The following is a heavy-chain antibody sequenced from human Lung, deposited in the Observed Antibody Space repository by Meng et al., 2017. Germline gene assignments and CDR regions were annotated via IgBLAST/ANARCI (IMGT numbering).Heavy chain of an antibody. J-gene: IGHJ4*02. CDR3: ARRGRYYDSSGLFDY. V-gene: IGHV1-18*01. D-gene: IGHD3-22*01. Sequence: QVQLVQSGAEVKKPGASVRVSCKASGYTFTFNGIIWVRQAAGQGLEWMGWISAYNGNTKYAHKLQDRVTMTTDTSTSTAYMELRSLRSDDTAVYYCARRGRYYDSSGLFDYWGQGTLVTVSS. CDR2: ISAYNGNT. CDR1: GYTFTFNG.